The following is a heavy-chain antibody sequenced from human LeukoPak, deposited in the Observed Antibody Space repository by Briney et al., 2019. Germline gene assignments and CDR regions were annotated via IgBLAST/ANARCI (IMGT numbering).Heavy chain of an antibody. D-gene: IGHD3-22*01. V-gene: IGHV3-53*01. J-gene: IGHJ4*02. Sequence: GGSLRLSCAASGFTFSSNYMSWVRQAPGKGLEWVSVIYSGGSTYYADSVKGRFTISRDNSKNTLYLQMNSLRAEDTAVYYCATGVGGHYYDSSGSYLTDYWGQGTLVTVSS. CDR2: IYSGGST. CDR3: ATGVGGHYYDSSGSYLTDY. CDR1: GFTFSSNY.